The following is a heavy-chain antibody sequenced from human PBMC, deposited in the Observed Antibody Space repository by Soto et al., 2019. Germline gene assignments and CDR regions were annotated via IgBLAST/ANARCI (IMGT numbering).Heavy chain of an antibody. J-gene: IGHJ5*02. CDR1: GGTFSSYI. CDR3: AREVTNWFDP. Sequence: QVQLVQSGAEVKKPGSSVKVSCKASGGTFSSYIISWVRQAPGQGLEWMGRIIPILGIANYAQKFQGRVTITADKSTSTAYMELSSLRSEDTAVYYCAREVTNWFDPWGQGTLVTVSS. D-gene: IGHD2-21*02. CDR2: IIPILGIA. V-gene: IGHV1-69*08.